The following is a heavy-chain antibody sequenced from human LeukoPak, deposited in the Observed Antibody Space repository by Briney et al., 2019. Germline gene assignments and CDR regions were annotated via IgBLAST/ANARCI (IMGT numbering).Heavy chain of an antibody. CDR2: ISYDTSNK. Sequence: PGRSLRLSCAASKFSFSSYAMHWVRQAPGKGLEWVAVISYDTSNKYYADSVKGRFTISRDNSKNTLYLQMNSLRAEDTAVYYCAKDLYSRRGMNWFDPWGQGTLVTVSS. D-gene: IGHD6-13*01. CDR1: KFSFSSYA. J-gene: IGHJ5*02. CDR3: AKDLYSRRGMNWFDP. V-gene: IGHV3-30*18.